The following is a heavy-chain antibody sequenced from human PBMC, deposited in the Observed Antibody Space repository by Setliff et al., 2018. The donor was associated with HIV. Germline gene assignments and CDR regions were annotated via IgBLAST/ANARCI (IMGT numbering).Heavy chain of an antibody. CDR1: GYTFTSYV. CDR3: AREGKFRYYYYMDV. CDR2: INAGNGNT. D-gene: IGHD3-10*01. V-gene: IGHV1-3*01. J-gene: IGHJ6*03. Sequence: ASVKVSCKASGYTFTSYVMHWVRQAPGQRLEWMGWINAGNGNTKYSQKFQGRVTFTRDTSASTAYMELSSLRSEATAVYYCAREGKFRYYYYMDVWGKGTTVTVSS.